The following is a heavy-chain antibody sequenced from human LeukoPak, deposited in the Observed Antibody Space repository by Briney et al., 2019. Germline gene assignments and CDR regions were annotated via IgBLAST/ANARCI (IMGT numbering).Heavy chain of an antibody. CDR2: ISYDGINK. V-gene: IGHV3-30*04. J-gene: IGHJ4*02. Sequence: PGGSLRLSCAASGFTFSSYAMHWVRQAPGKGLEWVAVISYDGINKYYADSVKGRFTISRDNSKNTLYVQMNSLRPDDTAVYYCAKDSSDYYFDYWGQGTLVTVSS. D-gene: IGHD3-22*01. CDR3: AKDSSDYYFDY. CDR1: GFTFSSYA.